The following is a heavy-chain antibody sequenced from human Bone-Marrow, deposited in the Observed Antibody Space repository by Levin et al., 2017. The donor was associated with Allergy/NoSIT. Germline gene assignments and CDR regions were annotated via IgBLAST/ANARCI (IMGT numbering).Heavy chain of an antibody. CDR1: GYTFTNYA. CDR3: AREGYFDH. CDR2: INTGTGKP. J-gene: IGHJ4*02. V-gene: IGHV7-4-1*02. Sequence: EASVKVSCKTSGYTFTNYAMNWLRQAPGQGLEWMGWINTGTGKPIYAPGFTGRYVISLDTSVSTAYLQISNLEAEDTAVYYCAREGYFDHWGQGTLVTVSS.